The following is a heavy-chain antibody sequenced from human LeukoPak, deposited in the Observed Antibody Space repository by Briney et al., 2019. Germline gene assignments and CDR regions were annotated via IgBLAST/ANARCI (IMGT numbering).Heavy chain of an antibody. CDR3: TREDHSNYNY. J-gene: IGHJ4*02. D-gene: IGHD4-11*01. V-gene: IGHV3-7*01. CDR1: GFTVSNNY. Sequence: GGSLRLSCAASGFTVSNNYMIWVRQAPGKGLEWVASIKQDGGETFYVDSVKGRFTISRDNAKNSLYLQMNSLRAEDTAVYYCTREDHSNYNYWGQGTLVTVSS. CDR2: IKQDGGET.